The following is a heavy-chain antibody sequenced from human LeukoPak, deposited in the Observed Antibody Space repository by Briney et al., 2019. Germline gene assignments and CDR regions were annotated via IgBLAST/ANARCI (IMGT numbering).Heavy chain of an antibody. CDR2: ISGRGGST. CDR3: AKDTSSSGSYFDY. J-gene: IGHJ4*02. V-gene: IGHV3-23*01. CDR1: GXTFSNYA. D-gene: IGHD3-10*01. Sequence: GGSLRLSCVASGXTFSNYAISWVRQAPGKGLEWVSAISGRGGSTYYVDFVKGRFTISRDNSKNTLYLQMNSLRAEDTAVYYCAKDTSSSGSYFDYWGQGTLVTVSS.